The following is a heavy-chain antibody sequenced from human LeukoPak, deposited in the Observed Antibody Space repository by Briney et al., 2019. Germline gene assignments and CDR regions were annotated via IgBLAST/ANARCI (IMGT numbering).Heavy chain of an antibody. CDR1: GYTFTSYG. J-gene: IGHJ6*02. CDR3: AKGYDILTRYYYYYGMDV. CDR2: ISAYNDNT. V-gene: IGHV1-18*01. Sequence: GASVKVSCKASGYTFTSYGISWVRQAPRQGLEWMGWISAYNDNTNYAQELQGRVTMTTDTSTSTAYMELRSLRSDDTAVYYCAKGYDILTRYYYYYGMDVWGQGTTVTVSS. D-gene: IGHD3-9*01.